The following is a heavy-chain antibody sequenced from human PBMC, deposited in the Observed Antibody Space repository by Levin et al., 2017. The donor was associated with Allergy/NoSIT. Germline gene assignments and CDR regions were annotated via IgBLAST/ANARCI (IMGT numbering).Heavy chain of an antibody. J-gene: IGHJ3*02. CDR1: GFTFSSYG. V-gene: IGHV3-33*01. CDR3: ARAVYGSGNYYNGDAFDI. Sequence: LSLTCAASGFTFSSYGIHWVRQAPGKGLEWVAVIWYDGSNKYYADSVKGRFSISRDNSKNTLYLQMNSLRAEDTAVYYCARAVYGSGNYYNGDAFDIWGQGTMVTVSS. D-gene: IGHD3-10*01. CDR2: IWYDGSNK.